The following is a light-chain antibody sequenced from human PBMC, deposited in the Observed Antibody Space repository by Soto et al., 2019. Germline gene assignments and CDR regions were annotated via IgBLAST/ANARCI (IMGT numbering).Light chain of an antibody. CDR3: QQYGNSPPIT. V-gene: IGKV3-20*01. J-gene: IGKJ4*01. CDR2: GAS. Sequence: EVVLTQSPGTLSLSPGERATLSCRASQSISSSYLAWYQQKPGQAPRLLIYGASSRATGIPDRFSGGGSGTDFTLTINSLQSEDFAIYYCQQYGNSPPITFGGGTKVDI. CDR1: QSISSSY.